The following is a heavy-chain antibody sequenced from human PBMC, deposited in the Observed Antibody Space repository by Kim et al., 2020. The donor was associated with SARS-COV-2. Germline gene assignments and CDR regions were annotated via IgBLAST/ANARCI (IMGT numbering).Heavy chain of an antibody. D-gene: IGHD6-13*01. CDR1: GFTFDDYA. CDR2: ISGDGGST. CDR3: AKDAQQLVYNWFDP. Sequence: GGSLRLSCAASGFTFDDYAMHWVRQAPGKGLEWVSLISGDGGSTYYTDSVKGRFTISRDNSKNSLYLQMNSLRTEDTALYYCAKDAQQLVYNWFDPWGQGTLVTVSS. V-gene: IGHV3-43*02. J-gene: IGHJ5*02.